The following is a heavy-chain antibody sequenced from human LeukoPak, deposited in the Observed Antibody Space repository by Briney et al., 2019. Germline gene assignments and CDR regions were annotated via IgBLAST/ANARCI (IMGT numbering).Heavy chain of an antibody. D-gene: IGHD5-12*01. CDR1: GYTFTGYY. V-gene: IGHV1-2*02. CDR2: INPNSGGT. J-gene: IGHJ4*02. CDR3: ARDFRRRWLQINPYYFDY. Sequence: ASVKVSCKASGYTFTGYYMHWVRQAPGQGLEWMGWINPNSGGTNYAQKFQGRVTMTRDTSISTAYMELSRLRSDDTAVYYCARDFRRRWLQINPYYFDYWGQGTLVTVSP.